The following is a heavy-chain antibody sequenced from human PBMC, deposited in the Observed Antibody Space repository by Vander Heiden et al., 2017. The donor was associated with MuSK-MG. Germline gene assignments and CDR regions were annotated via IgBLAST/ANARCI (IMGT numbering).Heavy chain of an antibody. D-gene: IGHD2-15*01. CDR2: IYTCNGNT. CDR1: GYTFTSDA. J-gene: IGHJ4*02. CDR3: TRGSGRGWEY. Sequence: QVQLVQSGAEVKKSGASVSISCKTSGYTFTSDAIHWARQAPRQRPEWMGWIYTCNGNTKYSQKFQGRVTFNRDTSARTVYMELRSLTSEDTAVYYCTRGSGRGWEYWGQGTLGTVSS. V-gene: IGHV1-3*04.